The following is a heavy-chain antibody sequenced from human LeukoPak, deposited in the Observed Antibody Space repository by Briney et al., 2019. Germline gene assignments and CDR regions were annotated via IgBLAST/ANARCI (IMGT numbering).Heavy chain of an antibody. V-gene: IGHV4-34*01. J-gene: IGHJ4*02. CDR1: GGSFSGYY. Sequence: SETLSLTCAVYGGSFSGYYWSWIRQPPEKGLEWIGEINHSGSTNYNPSLKSRVTISVDTSKNQFSLKLSSVTAADTAVYYCARVGYYYDSSGPYWGQGTLVTVSS. CDR3: ARVGYYYDSSGPY. D-gene: IGHD3-22*01. CDR2: INHSGST.